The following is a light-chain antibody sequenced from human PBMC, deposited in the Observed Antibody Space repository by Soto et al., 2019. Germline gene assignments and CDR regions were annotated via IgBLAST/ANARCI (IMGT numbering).Light chain of an antibody. J-gene: IGKJ1*01. V-gene: IGKV1-39*01. CDR1: QSISSY. Sequence: DIQMTQSPSFLSASVGHRVTITCRASQSISSYLNWYQQKPGKAPKLLIYAASSLQSGVPSRFSGSGSRTDFTLAISSLQHEDFATYYCQQSYSTPRTFGQGTKVEIK. CDR2: AAS. CDR3: QQSYSTPRT.